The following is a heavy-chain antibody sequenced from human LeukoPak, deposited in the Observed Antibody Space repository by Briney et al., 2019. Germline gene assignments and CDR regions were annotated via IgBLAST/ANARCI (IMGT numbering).Heavy chain of an antibody. J-gene: IGHJ4*02. V-gene: IGHV3-15*01. Sequence: GGSLRLSCAASGFTFSNAWMSWVRQAPGKGLEWVGRILSKTDGGTTNYAAPVRGGFTISRDDSKNTLYLQINSVKTEDTAVYYCTTQARSYSGHFDYWGPGTLVTVSS. CDR2: ILSKTDGGTT. CDR1: GFTFSNAW. CDR3: TTQARSYSGHFDY. D-gene: IGHD2-21*01.